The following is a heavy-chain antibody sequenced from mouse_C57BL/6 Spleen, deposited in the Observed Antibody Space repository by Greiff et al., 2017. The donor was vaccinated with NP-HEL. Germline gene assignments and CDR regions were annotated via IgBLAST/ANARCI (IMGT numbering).Heavy chain of an antibody. J-gene: IGHJ2*01. CDR2: IYPGDGDT. D-gene: IGHD2-3*01. CDR1: GYAFSSSW. Sequence: QVQLQQSGPELVKPGASVKISCKASGYAFSSSWMNWVKQRPGKGLEWIGRIYPGDGDTNYNGKFKGKATLTADKSSSTAYMQLSSLTSEDSAVYYCAGRDSYDGYYSLDYWGQGTTLTVSS. CDR3: AGRDSYDGYYSLDY. V-gene: IGHV1-82*01.